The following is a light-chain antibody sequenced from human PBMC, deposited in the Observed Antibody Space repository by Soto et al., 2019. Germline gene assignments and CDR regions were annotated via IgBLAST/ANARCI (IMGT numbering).Light chain of an antibody. CDR1: SRDIGGYNY. Sequence: QSALTQPPSASGSPGQAVTISCTGTSRDIGGYNYVSWYQQHPGKAPKLMIYEVTKRPSGVPDRFSGSNSGNTASLTVSGLQAEDEADYYCSSQAVFGTGTKLTVL. CDR2: EVT. V-gene: IGLV2-8*01. J-gene: IGLJ1*01. CDR3: SSQAV.